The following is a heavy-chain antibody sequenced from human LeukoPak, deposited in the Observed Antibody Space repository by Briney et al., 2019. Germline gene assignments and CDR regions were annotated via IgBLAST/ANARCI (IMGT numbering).Heavy chain of an antibody. CDR3: ARVSQGGYYDSSGYPDY. J-gene: IGHJ4*02. CDR1: GGSISSYY. Sequence: SETLSLTCTVSGGSISSYYWNWIRQPPGKGLEWIGYIYYSGSTNYNPSLKSRVTISVDTSKNQFSLKLSSVTAADTAVYYCARVSQGGYYDSSGYPDYWGQGTLVTVSS. D-gene: IGHD3-22*01. CDR2: IYYSGST. V-gene: IGHV4-59*01.